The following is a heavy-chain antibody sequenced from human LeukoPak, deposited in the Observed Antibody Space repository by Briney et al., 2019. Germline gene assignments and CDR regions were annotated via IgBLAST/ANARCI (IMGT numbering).Heavy chain of an antibody. D-gene: IGHD5-24*01. V-gene: IGHV3-30-3*01. Sequence: TGGSLRLSCAASGFTFSSYAMHWVRQAPGKGLEWVAVISYDGSNKYYADSVKGRFTISRDNSKNTLYLKMNSLRAEDTAVYYCARDLRDGYNFEFGYWGQGTLVTVSS. J-gene: IGHJ4*02. CDR1: GFTFSSYA. CDR3: ARDLRDGYNFEFGY. CDR2: ISYDGSNK.